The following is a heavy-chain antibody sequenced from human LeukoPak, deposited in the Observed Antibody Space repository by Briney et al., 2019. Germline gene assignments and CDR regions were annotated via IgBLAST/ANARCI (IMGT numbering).Heavy chain of an antibody. CDR1: GGSISSYY. J-gene: IGHJ4*02. Sequence: SETLSLTCTVSGGSISSYYWSWIRQPAGKGLEWIVRIYTSGTTNYNPSLKSLVTMSVDTSKNQFSLKLSSVTAADTAVYFCARLTRRGSGSGSYYSYWGQGTLVTVSS. CDR3: ARLTRRGSGSGSYYSY. CDR2: IYTSGTT. V-gene: IGHV4-4*07. D-gene: IGHD3-10*01.